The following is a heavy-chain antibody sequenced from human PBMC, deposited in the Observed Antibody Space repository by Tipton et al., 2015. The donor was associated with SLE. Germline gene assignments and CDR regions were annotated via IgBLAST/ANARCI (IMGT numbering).Heavy chain of an antibody. D-gene: IGHD6-19*01. V-gene: IGHV4-59*12. Sequence: TLSLTCTVSGGSISSYYWSWIRQPPGKGLEWIGYIYYSGSTNYNPSLKSRVTISVDTSKDQFSLKLSSVTAADTAVYYCARGLAVAGRAEYFQHWGQGTLVTVSS. J-gene: IGHJ1*01. CDR1: GGSISSYY. CDR3: ARGLAVAGRAEYFQH. CDR2: IYYSGST.